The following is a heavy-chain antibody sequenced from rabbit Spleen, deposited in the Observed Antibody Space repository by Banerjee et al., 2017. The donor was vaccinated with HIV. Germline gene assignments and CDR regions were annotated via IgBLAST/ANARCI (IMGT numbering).Heavy chain of an antibody. J-gene: IGHJ4*01. CDR2: IVPGTSVAT. Sequence: QSLEESGGDLVKPGGSLTLTCTASGIDFSGSQYMCWVRQAPGKGLELIACIVPGTSVATAYASWAKGRFTVSKTSSTTVTLQMTSLTVADTATYFCARGSATMTMVITGYYLNLWGPGTLVTVS. D-gene: IGHD2-1*01. CDR3: ARGSATMTMVITGYYLNL. CDR1: GIDFSGSQY. V-gene: IGHV1S40*01.